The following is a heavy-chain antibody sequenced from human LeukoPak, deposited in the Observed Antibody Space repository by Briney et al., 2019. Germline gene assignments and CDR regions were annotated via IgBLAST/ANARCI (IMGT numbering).Heavy chain of an antibody. V-gene: IGHV4-4*02. Sequence: SETLSLTCAVSGGSISSTNWWSWVRQPPGKGLEWIGEIYHSGITNYDPSLKSRVTISVDKSKNQFSLNLSSVTAADTAVYYCARDGRDGYKAFDYWGQGTLVTVSS. CDR1: GGSISSTNW. J-gene: IGHJ4*02. D-gene: IGHD5-24*01. CDR2: IYHSGIT. CDR3: ARDGRDGYKAFDY.